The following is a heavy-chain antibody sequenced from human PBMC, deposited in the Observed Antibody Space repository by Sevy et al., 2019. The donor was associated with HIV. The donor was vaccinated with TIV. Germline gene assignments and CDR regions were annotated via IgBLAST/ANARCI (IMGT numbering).Heavy chain of an antibody. Sequence: GGSLRLSCAASGFTFSSHAMHWVRLTPGKGLEWVAVISYDGSNKFFANSVKGRFTVSRDNSKNALYLQMNSLRAEDTAIYFCARDKFGYTSGWQATGGFDYWGQGTLVTVSS. CDR1: GFTFSSHA. CDR3: ARDKFGYTSGWQATGGFDY. J-gene: IGHJ4*02. D-gene: IGHD6-19*01. CDR2: ISYDGSNK. V-gene: IGHV3-30-3*01.